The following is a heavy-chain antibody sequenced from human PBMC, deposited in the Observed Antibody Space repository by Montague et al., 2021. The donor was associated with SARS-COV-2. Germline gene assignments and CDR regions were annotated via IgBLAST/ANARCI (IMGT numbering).Heavy chain of an antibody. Sequence: SLRLSCAASGFTFSSYDMHWVRQATGKGLEWVSAIGTAGDTYYPXSVKGRFTISRENAKNSLYLQMNSLRAGDTAVYYCARGGRTDPMARGVKVSWFDPWGQGTLVTVSS. V-gene: IGHV3-13*01. CDR2: IGTAGDT. D-gene: IGHD3-10*01. J-gene: IGHJ5*02. CDR3: ARGGRTDPMARGVKVSWFDP. CDR1: GFTFSSYD.